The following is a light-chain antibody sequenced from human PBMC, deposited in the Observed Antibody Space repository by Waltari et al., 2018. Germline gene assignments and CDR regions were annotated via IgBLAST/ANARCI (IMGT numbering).Light chain of an antibody. CDR1: QSISRY. Sequence: IMLTQSPATLSLSPGERATISCRARQSISRYLAWYQQKPGQAPRLLIYGASTRATGIPDRFSGSGSGTDFSLTISGLEPEDSAVYYCQHHFRLPATFGQGTKVEIK. CDR2: GAS. J-gene: IGKJ1*01. CDR3: QHHFRLPAT. V-gene: IGKV3-20*01.